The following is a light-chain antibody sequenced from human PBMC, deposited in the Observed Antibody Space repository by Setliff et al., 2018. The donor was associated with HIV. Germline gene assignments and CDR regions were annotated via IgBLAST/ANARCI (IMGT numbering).Light chain of an antibody. V-gene: IGLV2-14*03. Sequence: SALTQPASLSASPGQSITISCTGTSSDVGGYNFVSWYQQHPGKAPNLIIYDVRNRPSGISSRFSGSKSGSTASLTISGLQAEDEADYYCSSYSSSSTLIFGGGTK. CDR3: SSYSSSSTLI. CDR2: DVR. J-gene: IGLJ2*01. CDR1: SSDVGGYNF.